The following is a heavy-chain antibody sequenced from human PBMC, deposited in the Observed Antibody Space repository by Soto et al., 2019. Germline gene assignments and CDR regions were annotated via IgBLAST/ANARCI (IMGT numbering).Heavy chain of an antibody. CDR3: ARPHYDYIWGIYYFDY. CDR1: GGSISSSSYY. Sequence: SETLSLTCTVSGGSISSSSYYWGWIRQPPGKGLEWIGSIYYSGSTYYNQSLKSRVTISVDTSKKQFSLKLSSVTAADTVVYYCARPHYDYIWGIYYFDYWGQGTLVTVSS. V-gene: IGHV4-39*01. CDR2: IYYSGST. J-gene: IGHJ4*02. D-gene: IGHD3-16*01.